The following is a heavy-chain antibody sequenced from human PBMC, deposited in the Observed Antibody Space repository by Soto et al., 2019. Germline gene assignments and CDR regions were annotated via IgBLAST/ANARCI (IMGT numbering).Heavy chain of an antibody. Sequence: PGGSLRLSCAASGFTFSSYAMHWVRQAPGKGLEWVAVISYDGSNKYYADSVKGRFTISRDNSKNTLYLQMNSLRAEDTAVYYCARTQGAECSGGSCYSDRYFDYWGQGTLVTVSS. CDR3: ARTQGAECSGGSCYSDRYFDY. D-gene: IGHD2-15*01. CDR2: ISYDGSNK. V-gene: IGHV3-30-3*01. CDR1: GFTFSSYA. J-gene: IGHJ4*02.